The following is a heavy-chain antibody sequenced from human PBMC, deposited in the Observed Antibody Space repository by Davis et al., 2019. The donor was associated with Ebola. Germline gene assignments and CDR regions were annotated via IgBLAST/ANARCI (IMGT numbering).Heavy chain of an antibody. V-gene: IGHV1-46*02. CDR1: GYTFNSYY. D-gene: IGHD3-3*01. CDR2: INPSGGST. J-gene: IGHJ6*02. CDR3: ARDRERRFLEWTNYYGMDV. Sequence: ASVKVSCKASGYTFNSYYIHWVRQAPGQGLEWMGIINPSGGSTTYAQKFQGRVTMTRDTSASTAYMELSSLRSEDTAVYYCARDRERRFLEWTNYYGMDVWGQGTTVTVSS.